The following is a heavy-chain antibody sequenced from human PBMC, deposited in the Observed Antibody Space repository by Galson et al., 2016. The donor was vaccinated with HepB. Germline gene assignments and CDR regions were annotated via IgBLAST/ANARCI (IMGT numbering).Heavy chain of an antibody. Sequence: QSGAEVKKPGESLRISCQGSGYSFTTYWISWVRQMPGKGLEWMGKIDPSDSYTNYSPSFQGHVTISADKSINTAYLQWSSLQASDTARYYCARHATGNNIDDWGQGTLVTVSS. CDR3: ARHATGNNIDD. D-gene: IGHD1-1*01. J-gene: IGHJ4*02. V-gene: IGHV5-10-1*01. CDR1: GYSFTTYW. CDR2: IDPSDSYT.